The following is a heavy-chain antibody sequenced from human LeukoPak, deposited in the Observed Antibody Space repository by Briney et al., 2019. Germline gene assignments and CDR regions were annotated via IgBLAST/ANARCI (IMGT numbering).Heavy chain of an antibody. Sequence: GGSLRLSCAASGFTFTSSAMSWVRQAPGKGLEWVSVISGSGHTTDYADSVKGRFTISRDNSKNTLYLQMNSLRAEDTAVYYCAKIYTVTIASTFDYWGQGTLVTVSS. V-gene: IGHV3-23*01. J-gene: IGHJ4*02. CDR2: ISGSGHTT. CDR1: GFTFTSSA. CDR3: AKIYTVTIASTFDY. D-gene: IGHD4-17*01.